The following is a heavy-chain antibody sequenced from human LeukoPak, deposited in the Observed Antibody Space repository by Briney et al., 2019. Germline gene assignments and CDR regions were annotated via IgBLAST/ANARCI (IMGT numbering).Heavy chain of an antibody. CDR1: GGSVSSSNYY. V-gene: IGHV4-39*01. D-gene: IGHD6-19*01. CDR3: ARGRAVAGTFWPYYYYGMDV. Sequence: SETLSLTCTVSGGSVSSSNYYWGWIRQPPGKGLEWIGTIHHTGTTYYNPSLKSRVTISVDTSKNQFSLKLNSVTAADTAVYYCARGRAVAGTFWPYYYYGMDVWGQGTTVTVSS. CDR2: IHHTGTT. J-gene: IGHJ6*02.